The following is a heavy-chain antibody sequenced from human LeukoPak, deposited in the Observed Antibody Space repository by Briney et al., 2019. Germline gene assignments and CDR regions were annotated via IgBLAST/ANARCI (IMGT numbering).Heavy chain of an antibody. CDR1: GFTFSGYE. D-gene: IGHD6-13*01. V-gene: IGHV3-48*03. Sequence: GGSLRLSCAASGFTFSGYEMNWVRQAPGKGLERISYISGSGITIYYADSVKGRFTISRDNAKNSLYLQMNSLRADDTAVYYCARLNSITAAGVDYWGQGTLVTVSS. J-gene: IGHJ4*02. CDR3: ARLNSITAAGVDY. CDR2: ISGSGITI.